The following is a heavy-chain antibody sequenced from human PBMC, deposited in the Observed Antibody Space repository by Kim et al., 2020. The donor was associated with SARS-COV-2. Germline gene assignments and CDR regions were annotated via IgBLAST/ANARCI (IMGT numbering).Heavy chain of an antibody. CDR2: ISYSGST. V-gene: IGHV4-59*13. J-gene: IGHJ5*02. Sequence: SETLSLTCTVSGGSISSYYWSWIRQPPGKGLEWIGYISYSGSTNYNPSLKSRVTISVDTSKNQFSLKLSSVTAADTAVYYCARDLSLGGYYWFDPWGQGTLVTVSS. D-gene: IGHD3-10*01. CDR1: GGSISSYY. CDR3: ARDLSLGGYYWFDP.